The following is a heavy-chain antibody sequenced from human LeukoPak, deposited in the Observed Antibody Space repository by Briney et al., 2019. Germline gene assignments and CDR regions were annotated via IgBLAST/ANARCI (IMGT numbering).Heavy chain of an antibody. V-gene: IGHV4-4*07. J-gene: IGHJ3*02. D-gene: IGHD3-22*01. CDR1: GGSLSNYY. CDR2: IYTTGST. CDR3: ARESYYDNAFDI. Sequence: SETLSLTCTASGGSLSNYYWCWIRQPAGKGLEWIGRIYTTGSTNYNPSLTSRVTMSVDMSKNQFSLKLSSVTAADTAVYYCARESYYDNAFDIWGQGTMVTVSA.